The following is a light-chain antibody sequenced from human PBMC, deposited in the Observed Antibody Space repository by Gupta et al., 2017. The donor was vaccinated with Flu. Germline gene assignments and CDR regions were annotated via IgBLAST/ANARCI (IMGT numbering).Light chain of an antibody. CDR1: SSSSEADYD. Sequence: SSSSEADYDVHWYRQLPGTAPKLLIHEHTQRPLGVPDRFSASRFGTSASPAIAGLQAEDEGVYYCQSHDTTLSAVVFGGGTKLTVL. CDR3: QSHDTTLSAVV. J-gene: IGLJ2*01. CDR2: EHT. V-gene: IGLV1-40*01.